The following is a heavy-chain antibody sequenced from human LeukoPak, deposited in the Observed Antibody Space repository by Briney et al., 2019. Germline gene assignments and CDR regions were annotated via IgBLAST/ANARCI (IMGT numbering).Heavy chain of an antibody. CDR1: GGSFSGYY. J-gene: IGHJ3*02. Sequence: SETLSLTCAVYGGSFSGYYWSWIRQPPGKGLEWIGEINHSGSTNYNPSLKSRVTISVDTSKNQFSLKLSSVTAADTAVYYCAGGLSFAASWRSDAFDIWGQGTMVTVSS. V-gene: IGHV4-34*01. D-gene: IGHD2-15*01. CDR2: INHSGST. CDR3: AGGLSFAASWRSDAFDI.